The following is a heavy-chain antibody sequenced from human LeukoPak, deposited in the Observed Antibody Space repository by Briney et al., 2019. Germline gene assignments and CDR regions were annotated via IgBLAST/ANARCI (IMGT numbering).Heavy chain of an antibody. CDR1: GFTFSSYG. D-gene: IGHD1-26*01. J-gene: IGHJ4*02. V-gene: IGHV3-33*06. CDR3: AKQRGATKPYYFDY. CDR2: IWYDGSNK. Sequence: PGGSLRLSCAASGFTFSSYGMHWVRQAPGKGLEWVAVIWYDGSNKYYADSVKGRFTISRDNSKNTLYLQMNSLRAEDTAVYYCAKQRGATKPYYFDYWGQGTLVTVSS.